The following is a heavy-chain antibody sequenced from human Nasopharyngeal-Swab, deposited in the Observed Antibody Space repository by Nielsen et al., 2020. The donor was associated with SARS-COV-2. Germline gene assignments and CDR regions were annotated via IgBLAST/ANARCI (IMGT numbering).Heavy chain of an antibody. J-gene: IGHJ2*01. D-gene: IGHD6-19*01. Sequence: GESLKISCAASGFTFSSYWMSWVRQAPGKGLEWVANIKQDGSEKYYVDSVKGRFTISRDNAKNSLYLQMNSLRAEDTAVFYCARDPGYSSGWYSGWYFDLWGRGTLVTVSS. CDR2: IKQDGSEK. CDR3: ARDPGYSSGWYSGWYFDL. V-gene: IGHV3-7*01. CDR1: GFTFSSYW.